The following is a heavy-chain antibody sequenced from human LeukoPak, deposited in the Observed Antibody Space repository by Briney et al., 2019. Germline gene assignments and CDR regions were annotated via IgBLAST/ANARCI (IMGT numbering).Heavy chain of an antibody. CDR2: IRYDGSNK. CDR1: GFTFSSYG. Sequence: GGSLRLSCAASGFTFSSYGMHWVRQAPGKGLEWVAFIRYDGSNKYYADSVKGRFTISRDNSKNTLYLQMNSLRAEDTAVYYCASSIGYCSSTSCYPVFGLHYYMDVWGKGTTVTVSS. CDR3: ASSIGYCSSTSCYPVFGLHYYMDV. V-gene: IGHV3-30*02. J-gene: IGHJ6*03. D-gene: IGHD2-2*01.